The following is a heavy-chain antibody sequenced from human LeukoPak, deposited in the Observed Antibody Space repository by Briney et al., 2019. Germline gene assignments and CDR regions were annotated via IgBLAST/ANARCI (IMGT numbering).Heavy chain of an antibody. J-gene: IGHJ4*02. CDR1: GDSVSSNNGA. D-gene: IGHD6-19*01. CDR2: TYYRSKWYD. Sequence: SQTLSLTCAISGDSVSSNNGAWNWIRQSPSRGLEWLGRTYYRSKWYDDYAGSVKGRISISPDTSKNQFSLQLYSVTPEDTAVYYCERDVGASGWYKFDYWGQGTLVTVPS. V-gene: IGHV6-1*01. CDR3: ERDVGASGWYKFDY.